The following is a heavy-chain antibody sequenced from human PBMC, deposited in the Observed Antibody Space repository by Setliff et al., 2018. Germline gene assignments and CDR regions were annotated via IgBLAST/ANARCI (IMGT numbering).Heavy chain of an antibody. CDR2: ISHGGTT. J-gene: IGHJ4*02. CDR3: ARESNSGYLDY. CDR1: GVSITSKTVS. D-gene: IGHD3-22*01. V-gene: IGHV4-39*07. Sequence: SETLSLTCSVSGVSITSKTVSWTWIRQHPGKGLQWIGAISHGGTTHYNPSLKSRVTMSVDTSKNQFSLKLSSVTAADTAVYYCARESNSGYLDYWGQGTLVTVSS.